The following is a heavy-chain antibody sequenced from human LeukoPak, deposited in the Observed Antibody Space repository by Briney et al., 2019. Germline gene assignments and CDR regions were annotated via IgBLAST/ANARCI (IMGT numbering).Heavy chain of an antibody. D-gene: IGHD4-23*01. CDR1: GLIFSKAW. V-gene: IGHV3-15*05. CDR2: IKTKPEGGTT. Sequence: PGGSLRLSCAASGLIFSKAWMIWVRQAPGKGLEWVARIKTKPEGGTTDYAAPVKGRFTISSDDSKNTLFLQMNSLKTEDTAVYYCTSSGSRWDYFDYWGQGTLATVSS. J-gene: IGHJ4*02. CDR3: TSSGSRWDYFDY.